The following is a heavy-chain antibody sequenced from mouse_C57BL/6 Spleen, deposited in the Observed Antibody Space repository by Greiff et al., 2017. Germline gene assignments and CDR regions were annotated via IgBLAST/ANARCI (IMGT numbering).Heavy chain of an antibody. CDR2: IHPSDSYT. CDR1: GYTFTSYW. V-gene: IGHV1-69*01. D-gene: IGHD4-1*01. Sequence: QVQLKQPGAELVMPGASVKLSCKASGYTFTSYWMHWVKQRPGQGLEWIGRIHPSDSYTNYNQKFKGKATLTVDTSSSTAYMQLSSLTSEDSAVYYCARDGAGTKEFAYWGQGTLVTVSA. J-gene: IGHJ3*01. CDR3: ARDGAGTKEFAY.